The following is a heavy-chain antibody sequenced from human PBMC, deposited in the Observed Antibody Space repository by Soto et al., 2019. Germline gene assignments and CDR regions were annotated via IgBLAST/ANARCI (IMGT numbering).Heavy chain of an antibody. J-gene: IGHJ6*02. D-gene: IGHD6-19*01. CDR3: AKDTYDSSGWFHYYYYGMDV. CDR2: ISGSGGST. CDR1: GFTFSSYA. Sequence: PGGSLRLSCAASGFTFSSYAMSWVRQAPGKGLEWVSAISGSGGSTYYADSVKGRFTISRDNSKNTLYLQMNSLRAEDTAVYYCAKDTYDSSGWFHYYYYGMDVWGQGTTVTSP. V-gene: IGHV3-23*01.